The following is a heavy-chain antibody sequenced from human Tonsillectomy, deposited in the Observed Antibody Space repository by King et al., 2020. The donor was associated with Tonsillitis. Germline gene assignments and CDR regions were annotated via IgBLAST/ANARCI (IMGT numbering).Heavy chain of an antibody. J-gene: IGHJ6*02. Sequence: VQLVESGAEVKKPGASVSVSCKASGYTFTAYYMHWVLQAPGQGLEWMGRINPNSGGTNYAQKFQGRVTMTRDTTISTASMELSRLRSDDTAVYYCARAGPAVADFYYYYGMDVWGQGTTVTVSS. CDR3: ARAGPAVADFYYYYGMDV. V-gene: IGHV1-2*02. CDR2: INPNSGGT. D-gene: IGHD6-19*01. CDR1: GYTFTAYY.